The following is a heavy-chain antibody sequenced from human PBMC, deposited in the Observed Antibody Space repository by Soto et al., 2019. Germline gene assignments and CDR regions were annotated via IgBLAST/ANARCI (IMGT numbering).Heavy chain of an antibody. J-gene: IGHJ4*02. D-gene: IGHD6-13*01. CDR2: IVPIYRTA. Sequence: SVKVSCKASGGTFSSYRINWVIQAPGQGLEWVGGIVPIYRTADYAQKFQGRVTITADESARTAYLEVRSLKSQDTAVYYCARDSGAKLSSSWGQGTLVTVSS. CDR1: GGTFSSYR. V-gene: IGHV1-69*13. CDR3: ARDSGAKLSSS.